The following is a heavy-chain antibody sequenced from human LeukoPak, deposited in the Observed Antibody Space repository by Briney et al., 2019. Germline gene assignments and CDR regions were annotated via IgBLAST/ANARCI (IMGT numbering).Heavy chain of an antibody. J-gene: IGHJ6*03. D-gene: IGHD2-15*01. V-gene: IGHV3-30*01. Sequence: ADSVKDRFTISRDNSQNTVYLQMNSLTGEDTAVYYCARDKGEKVVAGPSNYYYYYYMDVWGKGTTVTVSS. CDR3: ARDKGEKVVAGPSNYYYYYYMDV.